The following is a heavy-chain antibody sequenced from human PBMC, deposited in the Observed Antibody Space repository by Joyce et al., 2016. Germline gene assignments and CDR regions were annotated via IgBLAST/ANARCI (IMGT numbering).Heavy chain of an antibody. D-gene: IGHD3-10*01. J-gene: IGHJ4*02. V-gene: IGHV3-21*01. CDR3: ARDSRFTMVRGVKGGNYFDY. CDR2: ISSSSSYI. Sequence: EVQLVESGGGLVKPGGSLRLSCAASGFTFSNYSMNWVRQAPGKGVEWVSSISSSSSYIYYADSVKGRFTISRDNAKNSLYLQMNSLRAEDTAVYYCARDSRFTMVRGVKGGNYFDYWGQGTLVTVSS. CDR1: GFTFSNYS.